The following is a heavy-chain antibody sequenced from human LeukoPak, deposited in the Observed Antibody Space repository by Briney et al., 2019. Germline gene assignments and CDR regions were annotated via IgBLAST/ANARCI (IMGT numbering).Heavy chain of an antibody. CDR1: GFTFSSYG. CDR3: AKDPRYGSGSHYRVNYFYYMDV. Sequence: PGRSLRLSCAASGFTFSSYGMHWVRQAPGKGLEWVAVISFDGSNKYYADSVKGRFTISRDNSKNTLFLQMNSLRAEDTAVFYCAKDPRYGSGSHYRVNYFYYMDVWGKGTTVTISS. V-gene: IGHV3-30*18. D-gene: IGHD3-10*01. J-gene: IGHJ6*03. CDR2: ISFDGSNK.